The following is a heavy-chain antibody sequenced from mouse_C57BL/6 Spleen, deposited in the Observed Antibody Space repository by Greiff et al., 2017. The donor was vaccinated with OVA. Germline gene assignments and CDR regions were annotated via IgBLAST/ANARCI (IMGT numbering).Heavy chain of an antibody. Sequence: VKLVESGAELVRPGASVTLSCKASGYTFTDYEMHWVKQTPVHGLEWIGAIDPETGGTAYNQKFKGKAILTADKSSSTAYMELRSLTSEDSAVYYCTSYYAWGQGTLVTVSA. CDR3: TSYYA. D-gene: IGHD1-1*02. J-gene: IGHJ3*01. V-gene: IGHV1-15*01. CDR1: GYTFTDYE. CDR2: IDPETGGT.